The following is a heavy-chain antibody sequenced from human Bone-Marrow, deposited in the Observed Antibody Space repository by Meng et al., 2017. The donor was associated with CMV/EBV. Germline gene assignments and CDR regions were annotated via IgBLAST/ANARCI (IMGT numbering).Heavy chain of an antibody. CDR1: GYTFSRYG. CDR2: VGGCDGDT. V-gene: IGHV1-18*01. D-gene: IGHD3-9*01. J-gene: IGHJ3*02. Sequence: ASVKVSCKASGYTFSRYGVSWVRQAPGQGLEWLGWVGGCDGDTNYALEFRGRVTMTTDTATNTAYMELRSLRSGDTAVYYCARDWECLDRSDVFDIWGQGTMVTVSS. CDR3: ARDWECLDRSDVFDI.